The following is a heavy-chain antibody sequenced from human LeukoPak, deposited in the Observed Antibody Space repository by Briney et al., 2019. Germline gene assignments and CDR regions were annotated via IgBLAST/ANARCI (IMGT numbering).Heavy chain of an antibody. CDR3: ARVDTRGGAFDI. D-gene: IGHD2-15*01. CDR1: GFTFSSYS. V-gene: IGHV3-21*01. CDR2: FSSNGLYI. Sequence: GGSLRLSCAASGFTFSSYSMNWVRQAPGKGLEWVSSFSSNGLYIYHADSVKGRFTNSRDNAKNSLYLQMNSLRAEDTAVYYCARVDTRGGAFDIWGQGTMVTVSS. J-gene: IGHJ3*02.